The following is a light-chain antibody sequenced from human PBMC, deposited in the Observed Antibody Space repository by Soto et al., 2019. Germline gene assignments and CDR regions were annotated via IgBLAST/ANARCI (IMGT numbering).Light chain of an antibody. J-gene: IGKJ5*01. Sequence: EIVLTQSPAPLSAFPGDSVTLSCRASPALNTRLAWYPNKPGQAPRLLIYLTSNRAAGVPSRFSAWGSETDFTLTISSVEPEDFAVYICQQRSNWPPTFGQGTRLEIK. CDR1: PALNTR. V-gene: IGKV3-11*01. CDR2: LTS. CDR3: QQRSNWPPT.